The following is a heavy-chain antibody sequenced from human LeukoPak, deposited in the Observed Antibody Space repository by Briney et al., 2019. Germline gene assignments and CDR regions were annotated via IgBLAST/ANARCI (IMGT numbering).Heavy chain of an antibody. CDR3: ARGCRYDFWSGYYSSLYYFDY. CDR1: GGSFSGYY. J-gene: IGHJ4*02. CDR2: INHSGST. V-gene: IGHV4-34*01. D-gene: IGHD3-3*01. Sequence: SETLSLTCAVYGGSFSGYYWSWIRQPPGKGLEWIGKINHSGSTNYNPSLKSRVTISVDTSKNQFSLKLSSVTAADTAVYYCARGCRYDFWSGYYSSLYYFDYWGQGTLVTVSS.